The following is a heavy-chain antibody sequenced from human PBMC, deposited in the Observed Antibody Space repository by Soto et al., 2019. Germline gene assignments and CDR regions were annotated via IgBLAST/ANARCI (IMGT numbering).Heavy chain of an antibody. CDR1: GGSINNGDYY. Sequence: QVQLQGSGPGLVKPSQTMSLTCTVSGGSINNGDYYWNWIRQPPGKGLEWIGYIYYSGSTHYNPSLKSRLTISLDTSKNQLSLKLSSVTAADTAVYYCARAPHYYDINGHKPRAFDIWGQGTVVTVSS. CDR2: IYYSGST. CDR3: ARAPHYYDINGHKPRAFDI. V-gene: IGHV4-30-4*01. J-gene: IGHJ3*02. D-gene: IGHD3-22*01.